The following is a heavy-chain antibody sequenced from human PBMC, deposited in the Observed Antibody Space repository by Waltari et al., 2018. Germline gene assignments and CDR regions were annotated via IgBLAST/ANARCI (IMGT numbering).Heavy chain of an antibody. D-gene: IGHD2-2*01. CDR2: ISSSSSYI. CDR1: GFTFSSYS. V-gene: IGHV3-21*01. Sequence: EVQLVESGGGLVKPGGSLRLSCAASGFTFSSYSMNWVRQAPGKGLEWVSSISSSSSYIYYADSVKGRFTISRDNAKNSLYLQMNSLRAEDTAVYYCARNGPAAMRGWFDPWGQGTLVTVSS. J-gene: IGHJ5*02. CDR3: ARNGPAAMRGWFDP.